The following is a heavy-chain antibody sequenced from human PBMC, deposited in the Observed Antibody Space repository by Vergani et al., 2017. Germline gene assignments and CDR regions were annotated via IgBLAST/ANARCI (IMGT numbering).Heavy chain of an antibody. J-gene: IGHJ4*02. CDR2: ISGSGGST. D-gene: IGHD4-11*01. CDR3: AKDDYSNYELSDY. V-gene: IGHV3-23*01. Sequence: EVQLLESGGGLVQPGGSLRLSCAASGFTFSSYAMSWVRQAPGKGLEWFSAISGSGGSTYYADSVKGRFTIARDNSKNTLYLQMNSLRAEDTAVYYCAKDDYSNYELSDYWGQGTLVTVSS. CDR1: GFTFSSYA.